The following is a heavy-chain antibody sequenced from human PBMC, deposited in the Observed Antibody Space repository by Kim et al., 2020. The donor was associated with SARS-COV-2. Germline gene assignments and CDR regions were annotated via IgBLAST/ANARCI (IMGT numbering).Heavy chain of an antibody. CDR3: AKDSNGEWQRAYYYYSLDS. CDR2: ISWNSGSI. Sequence: GGSLRLSCAASGFTFGDYAMHWVRQAPGKGLEWVSGISWNSGSIGYADSVKGRFTISRDNAKNSLYLQMNRLRAEDTALYYCAKDSNGEWQRAYYYYSLDSWGQGTTVTVSS. J-gene: IGHJ6*02. V-gene: IGHV3-9*01. CDR1: GFTFGDYA. D-gene: IGHD5-12*01.